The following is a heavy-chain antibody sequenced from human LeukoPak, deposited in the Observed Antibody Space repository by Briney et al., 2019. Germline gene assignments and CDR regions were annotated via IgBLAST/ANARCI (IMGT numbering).Heavy chain of an antibody. Sequence: GGSLRLSCAASGFTFSSYAMHWVRQAPGKGLEWVAVISYDGSNKYYADSVKGRFTISRDNSKNTLYLQMNSLRAEDTAVYYCAREAAAGRSYYFDYWGQGTLVTVSS. D-gene: IGHD6-13*01. CDR1: GFTFSSYA. V-gene: IGHV3-30*04. J-gene: IGHJ4*02. CDR2: ISYDGSNK. CDR3: AREAAAGRSYYFDY.